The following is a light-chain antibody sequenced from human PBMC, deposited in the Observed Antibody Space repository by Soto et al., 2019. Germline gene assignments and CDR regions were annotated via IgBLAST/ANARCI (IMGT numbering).Light chain of an antibody. CDR1: QTISSW. CDR2: KAS. Sequence: DIQMTRAPSTLSGSVGDRVTITCRASQTISSWLALYQQKPGKAPKLLIYKASTLKSGVPSRFSGSGSGTEFTLTISSLQPDDFATYYRQHYHSYSEAFGQGTKVDIK. CDR3: QHYHSYSEA. J-gene: IGKJ1*01. V-gene: IGKV1-5*03.